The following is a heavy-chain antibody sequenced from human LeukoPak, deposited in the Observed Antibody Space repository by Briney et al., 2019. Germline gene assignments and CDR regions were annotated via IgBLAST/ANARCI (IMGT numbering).Heavy chain of an antibody. Sequence: SETLSLTCTVSGGSISSSSYYWGWIRQPPGKGLEWIGYISHTASTNYNPSLKSRVTLSIDTSKSQLSFQLTSVTAADTAVYYCAREKSPERKTWLQLGAFDVWGQGTVVTVSS. CDR2: ISHTAST. J-gene: IGHJ3*01. CDR3: AREKSPERKTWLQLGAFDV. V-gene: IGHV4-61*05. CDR1: GGSISSSSYY. D-gene: IGHD5-24*01.